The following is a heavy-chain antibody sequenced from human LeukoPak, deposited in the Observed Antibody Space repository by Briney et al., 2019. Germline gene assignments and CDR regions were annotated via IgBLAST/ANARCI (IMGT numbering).Heavy chain of an antibody. D-gene: IGHD3-3*01. Sequence: SVKVSCKASGYTFTSYYMHWVRQAPGQGLEWMGGIIPIFGTANYAQKFQGRVTITADESTSTAYMELSSLRSEDTAVYYCARGDANSYDFWSGYSLDYWGQGTLVTVSS. CDR3: ARGDANSYDFWSGYSLDY. J-gene: IGHJ4*02. CDR2: IIPIFGTA. V-gene: IGHV1-69*13. CDR1: GYTFTSYY.